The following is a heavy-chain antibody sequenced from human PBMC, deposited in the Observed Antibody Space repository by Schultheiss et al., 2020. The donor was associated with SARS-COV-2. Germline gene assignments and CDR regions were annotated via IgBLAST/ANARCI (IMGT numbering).Heavy chain of an antibody. CDR1: GFTFSSYA. CDR2: ISRSSTTI. V-gene: IGHV3-48*04. J-gene: IGHJ5*02. Sequence: GGSLRLSCAASGFTFSSYAMSWVRQAPGKGLEWVSYISRSSTTISYADSVKGRFTISRDNAKNSLYLQMNSLRAEDTAVYYCARDGGSGGSGWYGWFDPWGQGTLVTVSS. D-gene: IGHD6-19*01. CDR3: ARDGGSGGSGWYGWFDP.